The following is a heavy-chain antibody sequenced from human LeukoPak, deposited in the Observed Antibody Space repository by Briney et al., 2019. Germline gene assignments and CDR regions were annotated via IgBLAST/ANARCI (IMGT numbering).Heavy chain of an antibody. J-gene: IGHJ3*02. V-gene: IGHV3-74*01. D-gene: IGHD3-22*01. Sequence: GGSRRLSCAVSGFTFKLYWMHWVRQAPGKGPVWVSRINDDGSDTTYADSVKGRFTISRDNAKNSLYLQMNSLRAEDTAVYYCARACYYDSSGYCHDAFDIWGQGTMVTVSS. CDR3: ARACYYDSSGYCHDAFDI. CDR2: INDDGSDT. CDR1: GFTFKLYW.